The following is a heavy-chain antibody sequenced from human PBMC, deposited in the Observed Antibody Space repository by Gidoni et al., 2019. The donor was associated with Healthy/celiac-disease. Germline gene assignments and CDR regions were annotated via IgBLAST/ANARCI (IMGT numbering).Heavy chain of an antibody. V-gene: IGHV4-31*03. Sequence: QVQLQESGPGLVKPSQTLSLTCTVSGGSISSGGYSWSWIRQHPGKGLEWIGYIYYSGSTYYNPSLKSRVTISVDTSKNQFSLKLSSVTAADTAVYYCARAVRDHPVSIAAHPGNFDYWGQGTLVTVSS. D-gene: IGHD6-13*01. CDR3: ARAVRDHPVSIAAHPGNFDY. CDR1: GGSISSGGYS. J-gene: IGHJ4*02. CDR2: IYYSGST.